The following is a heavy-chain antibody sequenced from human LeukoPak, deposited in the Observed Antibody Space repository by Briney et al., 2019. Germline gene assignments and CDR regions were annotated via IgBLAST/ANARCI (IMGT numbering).Heavy chain of an antibody. J-gene: IGHJ5*02. D-gene: IGHD3-10*01. CDR1: GGSISSGSFY. Sequence: SETLSLTCTVSGGSISSGSFYWSWIRQSPGKGLECIGYIHYTGSTNYNPSLKSRVTISVETSKNQFSLKLKSVTAADTAVYYCARGGYYGSGNDFRFDPWGQGTLVTVSS. V-gene: IGHV4-61*01. CDR3: ARGGYYGSGNDFRFDP. CDR2: IHYTGST.